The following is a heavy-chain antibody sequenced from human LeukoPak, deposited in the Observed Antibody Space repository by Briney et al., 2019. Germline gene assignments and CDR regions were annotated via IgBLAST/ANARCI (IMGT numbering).Heavy chain of an antibody. J-gene: IGHJ3*02. Sequence: SQTLSLTCAVSGGSISSGGYSWSWIRQPPGKGLEWIGYIYYSGSTNYNPSLKSRVTISVDTSKNQFSLKLSSVTAADTAVYYCATRSGSYHHDAFDIWGQGTMVTVSS. V-gene: IGHV4-30-4*07. CDR3: ATRSGSYHHDAFDI. CDR1: GGSISSGGYS. D-gene: IGHD3-10*01. CDR2: IYYSGST.